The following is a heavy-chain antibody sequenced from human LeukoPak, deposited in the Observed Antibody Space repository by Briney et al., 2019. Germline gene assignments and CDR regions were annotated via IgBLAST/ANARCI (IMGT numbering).Heavy chain of an antibody. V-gene: IGHV1-69*04. CDR2: IIPILGIA. J-gene: IGHJ4*02. Sequence: SVKVSCKASGGTFSSYAISWVRQAPGQGLEWMGRIIPILGIANYAQKFQGRVTITADKSTSTAYMELSSPRSEDTAVYYCAIDFWSGLYYFDYWGQGTLVTVSS. CDR1: GGTFSSYA. CDR3: AIDFWSGLYYFDY. D-gene: IGHD3-3*01.